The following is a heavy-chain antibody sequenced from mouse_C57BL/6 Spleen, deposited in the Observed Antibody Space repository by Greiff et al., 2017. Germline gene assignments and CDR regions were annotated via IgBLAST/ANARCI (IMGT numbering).Heavy chain of an antibody. CDR3: ARSGDDGYS. J-gene: IGHJ3*01. CDR1: GYAFSSSW. CDR2: IYPGDGDT. V-gene: IGHV1-82*01. Sequence: QVQLQQSGPELVKPGASVKISCKASGYAFSSSWMNWVKQRPGKGLEWIGRIYPGDGDTNYNGKFKGKATLTADKSSSTAYMQLSSRTSEDSAVCFWARSGDDGYSWGQGTLVTVSA. D-gene: IGHD2-3*01.